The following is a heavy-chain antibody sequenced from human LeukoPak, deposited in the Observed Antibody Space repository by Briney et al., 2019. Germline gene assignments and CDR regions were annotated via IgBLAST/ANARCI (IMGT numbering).Heavy chain of an antibody. D-gene: IGHD6-13*01. CDR2: ISSSSSTI. Sequence: GGSLRLSCAASGFTFSSYSMNWVRQAPGKGLEWVSYISSSSSTIYYADSVKGRFTISRDNAKNSLYLQMNSLRAEDTAVYYCARGGQQLVLRGGDYWGQGTLVTVSS. CDR1: GFTFSSYS. CDR3: ARGGQQLVLRGGDY. V-gene: IGHV3-48*04. J-gene: IGHJ4*02.